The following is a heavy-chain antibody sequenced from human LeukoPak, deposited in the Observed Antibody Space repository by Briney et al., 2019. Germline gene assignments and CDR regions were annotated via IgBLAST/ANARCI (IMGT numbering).Heavy chain of an antibody. CDR2: IWYDGSNK. CDR3: ARDERKGGVDIVATSPFDY. D-gene: IGHD5-12*01. Sequence: GGSLRLSCAASGFTFSSYGMHWVRQAPGKGLEWVAVIWYDGSNKYYADSVKGRFTISRDNSKNTLYLQMNSLRAEDTAVNYCARDERKGGVDIVATSPFDYWGQGTLVTVSS. V-gene: IGHV3-33*01. J-gene: IGHJ4*02. CDR1: GFTFSSYG.